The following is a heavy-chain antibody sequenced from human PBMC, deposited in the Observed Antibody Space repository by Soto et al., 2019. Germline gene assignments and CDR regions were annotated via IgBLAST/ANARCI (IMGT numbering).Heavy chain of an antibody. V-gene: IGHV3-74*01. J-gene: IGHJ4*01. Sequence: GXSPRLSCAASGFTFRSYWMHWVRQAPGKGPMSXARIHXAGSNTRYADSXKGRFTISAENAHNTLYLQMSTMRVEDTAVYYCARDNWNSYWGKGTLVTVYS. CDR3: ARDNWNSY. CDR1: GFTFRSYW. CDR2: IHXAGSNT. D-gene: IGHD1-7*01.